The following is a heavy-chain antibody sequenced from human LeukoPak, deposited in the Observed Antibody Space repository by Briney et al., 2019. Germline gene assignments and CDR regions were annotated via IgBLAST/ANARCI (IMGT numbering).Heavy chain of an antibody. V-gene: IGHV1-2*02. CDR3: ARDKEWSLDY. J-gene: IGHJ4*02. CDR2: ISTDSGKS. Sequence: ASVKVSCKASGYTFTGYYMHWVRQAPGQGLEWMGWISTDSGKSNSAQKFQGRVTMTRDTSTRTAYMEMRSLTSDDTAVYYCARDKEWSLDYWGQGTLVIVSS. CDR1: GYTFTGYY. D-gene: IGHD3-3*01.